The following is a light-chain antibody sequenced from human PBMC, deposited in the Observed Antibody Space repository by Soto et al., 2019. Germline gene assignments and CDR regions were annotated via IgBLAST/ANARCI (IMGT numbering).Light chain of an antibody. CDR1: QSVSSD. Sequence: EIVMTQSPATLSVSPGERATLSCRASQSVSSDLAWYQQKPGQAPRLLIYSVSTRATGVPARFSGSGSGTDLTLTISSLQSEDSAVYFCEQYKNWPPWTFGQGTKVEIK. CDR3: EQYKNWPPWT. J-gene: IGKJ1*01. V-gene: IGKV3-15*01. CDR2: SVS.